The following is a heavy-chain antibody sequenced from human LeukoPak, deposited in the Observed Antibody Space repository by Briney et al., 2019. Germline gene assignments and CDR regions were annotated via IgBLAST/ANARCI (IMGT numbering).Heavy chain of an antibody. CDR1: GYTFTSYY. D-gene: IGHD2-15*01. CDR3: ARQQMVVAAPGGFDY. CDR2: INPSGGST. Sequence: ASVKVSCKASGYTFTSYYMHWVRQAPGQGLEWMGIINPSGGSTSYAQKFQGRVTMTRDTSTSTVYMELSSLRSEDTAVYYCARQQMVVAAPGGFDYWGQGTLVAVSS. J-gene: IGHJ4*02. V-gene: IGHV1-46*01.